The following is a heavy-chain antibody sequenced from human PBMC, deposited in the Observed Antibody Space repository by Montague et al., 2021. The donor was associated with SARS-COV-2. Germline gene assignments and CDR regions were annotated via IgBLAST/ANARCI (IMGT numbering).Heavy chain of an antibody. V-gene: IGHV3-21*01. D-gene: IGHD6-19*01. CDR1: GFTFSINT. Sequence: SLRLSCAASGFTFSINTLTWVRQAPGKGLEWVSSISISSTNYIYYSEXXKVRFAISRDNAKNSLFLQMNSLRTDDTAVYCCARGMQQWLEGPFDSWGQGTLVTVSS. CDR2: ISISSTNYI. CDR3: ARGMQQWLEGPFDS. J-gene: IGHJ4*02.